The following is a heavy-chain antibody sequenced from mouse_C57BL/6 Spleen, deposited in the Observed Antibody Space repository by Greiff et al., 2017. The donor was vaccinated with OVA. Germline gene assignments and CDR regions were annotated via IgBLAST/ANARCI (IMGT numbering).Heavy chain of an antibody. CDR1: GYTFTDYN. Sequence: EVQLQQSGPELVKPGASVKIPCKASGYTFTDYNMDWVKQSHGKSLEWIGDINPNNGGTIYNQKFKGKATLTVNKSSSTAYMELRSLTSEDTAVYYCARSSKTGTYFDYWGRGTTLTVSS. J-gene: IGHJ2*01. CDR3: ARSSKTGTYFDY. D-gene: IGHD4-1*01. V-gene: IGHV1-18*01. CDR2: INPNNGGT.